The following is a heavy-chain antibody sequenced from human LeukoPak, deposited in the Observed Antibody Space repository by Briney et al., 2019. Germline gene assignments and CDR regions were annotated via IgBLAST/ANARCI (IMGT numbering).Heavy chain of an antibody. CDR2: ISTNGGGT. Sequence: TGGSLRLSCAASGFTFSTYAMHWVRQTPGKGLEYVSAISTNGGGTYYANSVKGRFTISRDNSKNTLYLQMGSLRAEDMAVYYCARYCSGVSCYSGYDYWGQGTLVTVSP. J-gene: IGHJ4*02. CDR3: ARYCSGVSCYSGYDY. D-gene: IGHD2-15*01. CDR1: GFTFSTYA. V-gene: IGHV3-64*01.